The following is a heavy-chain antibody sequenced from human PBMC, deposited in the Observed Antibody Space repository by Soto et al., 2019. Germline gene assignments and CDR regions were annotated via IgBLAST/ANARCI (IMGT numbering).Heavy chain of an antibody. CDR1: RYQ. J-gene: IGHJ6*02. V-gene: IGHV4-61*07. Sequence: RYQWWWIRQKPEKGLEWIGYIYYSGSTNYNPSLKSRVTISVDTSKNQFSLKLSSVTAADTAVYYCARQMRGATICIYYYVMDVWGQGTTVTVSS. CDR3: ARQMRGATICIYYYVMDV. CDR2: IYYSGST. D-gene: IGHD5-12*01.